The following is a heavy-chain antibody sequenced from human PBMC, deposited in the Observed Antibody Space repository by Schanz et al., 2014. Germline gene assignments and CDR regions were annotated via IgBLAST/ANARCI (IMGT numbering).Heavy chain of an antibody. CDR3: AGTYCSSTSCYTGYYYMDV. D-gene: IGHD2-2*02. J-gene: IGHJ6*03. V-gene: IGHV1-69*09. CDR2: IIPILGIA. CDR1: GYTFTNFF. Sequence: QVHLVQSGAEVHKPGASLKISCKASGYTFTNFFLHWVRQAPGQGLEWMGRIIPILGIANYAQNFQGGVTITADKSTSTAYMELTSLRSEDTAVYYCAGTYCSSTSCYTGYYYMDVWGKGTTVTVSS.